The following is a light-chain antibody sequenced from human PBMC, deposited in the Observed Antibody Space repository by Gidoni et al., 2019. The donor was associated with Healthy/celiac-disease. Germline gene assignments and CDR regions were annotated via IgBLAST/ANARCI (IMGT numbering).Light chain of an antibody. CDR3: QQYGSSPRT. Sequence: PGTLSLSPGERATLSCRASQSVSSSYLAWYQQKPGQAPRLLIYGASSRATGIPDRFSGSGSGTDFTLTISRLEPEDFAVYYCQQYGSSPRTFGQGTKVEIK. CDR2: GAS. CDR1: QSVSSSY. J-gene: IGKJ1*01. V-gene: IGKV3-20*01.